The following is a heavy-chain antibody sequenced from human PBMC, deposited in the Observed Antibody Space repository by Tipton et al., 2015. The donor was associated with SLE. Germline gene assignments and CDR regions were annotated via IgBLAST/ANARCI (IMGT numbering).Heavy chain of an antibody. CDR2: ISGSGGST. CDR1: GFTFSSYA. D-gene: IGHD6-19*01. V-gene: IGHV3-23*01. CDR3: ASPPSVAGPNWYFDL. J-gene: IGHJ2*01. Sequence: SLRLSCAASGFTFSSYAMSWVRQAPGKGLEWVSAISGSGGSTYYADSVKGRFTISRDNSKNTLYLQMNSLRAEDTAVYYCASPPSVAGPNWYFDLWGRGTLVTVSS.